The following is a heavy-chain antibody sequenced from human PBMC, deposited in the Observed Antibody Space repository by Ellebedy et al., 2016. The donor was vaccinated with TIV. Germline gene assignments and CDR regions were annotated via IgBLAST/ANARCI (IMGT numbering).Heavy chain of an antibody. CDR1: GFTFKTYW. J-gene: IGHJ4*02. Sequence: GGSLRLSCAASGFTFKTYWMNWVRQAPGKGLEWVASIRPDGRDTYEMDSVKGRFTISRDNSKNTLYLQMGSLTVDDMAVYYCARDGGTSQTPSRYFEYWGQGTQVTVSS. CDR3: ARDGGTSQTPSRYFEY. V-gene: IGHV3-7*01. D-gene: IGHD2-15*01. CDR2: IRPDGRDT.